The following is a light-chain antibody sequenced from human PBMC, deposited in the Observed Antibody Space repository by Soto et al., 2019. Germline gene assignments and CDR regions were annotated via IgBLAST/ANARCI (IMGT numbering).Light chain of an antibody. V-gene: IGKV3-20*01. Sequence: IVLTQSPGTLSLSPGERATLSCRASQSVSNNYLDWYQQKPGQAPRLLIYGASNRATGIPDRFSGSGSGTEFTLTISGLQSEDFAVYYCQQYNSWPITFGQGTRLEIK. CDR2: GAS. CDR1: QSVSNNY. CDR3: QQYNSWPIT. J-gene: IGKJ5*01.